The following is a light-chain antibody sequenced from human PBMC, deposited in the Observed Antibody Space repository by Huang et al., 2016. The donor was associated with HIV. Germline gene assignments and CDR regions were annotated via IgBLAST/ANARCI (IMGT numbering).Light chain of an antibody. V-gene: IGKV2D-29*01. J-gene: IGKJ2*01. CDR2: EVY. Sequence: DLVMTQTPFSLSVTPGQPASIACTSSQSLLHSAGKTYLYWYLQKPGQPPQLLIYEVYNRFSGGPDRFSGSGSGTDFTVKISRVEAEDVGVYYCMHSTQHPYTFGQGTKLEIK. CDR3: MHSTQHPYT. CDR1: QSLLHSAGKTY.